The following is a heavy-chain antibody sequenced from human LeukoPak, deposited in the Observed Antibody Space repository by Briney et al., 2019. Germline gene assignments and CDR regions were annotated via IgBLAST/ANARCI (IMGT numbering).Heavy chain of an antibody. CDR1: GGSFSGYY. CDR2: INHSGST. D-gene: IGHD4-17*01. V-gene: IGHV4-34*01. CDR3: ARDGGKNGDYVYYFDY. J-gene: IGHJ4*02. Sequence: SETLSLTCAVYGGSFSGYYWSWIRQPPGKGQEWIGDINHSGSTQYNPSLKSRVTISVDTSKNQFSLKLSSVTAADTAVYYCARDGGKNGDYVYYFDYWGKGILVTVSS.